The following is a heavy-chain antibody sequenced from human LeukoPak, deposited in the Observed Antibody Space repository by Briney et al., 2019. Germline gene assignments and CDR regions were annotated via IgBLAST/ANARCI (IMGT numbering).Heavy chain of an antibody. CDR2: INPNSGGT. V-gene: IGHV1-2*06. J-gene: IGHJ4*02. D-gene: IGHD3-22*01. Sequence: ASVKVSCKASGYTFTGYYMHWVRQAPGQGLEWMGRINPNSGGTNYAQKFQGRVTMTRDTSISTAYMELSRLRSDDTAVYYCARGYYDSSGYYNYWGQRTLVTVSS. CDR3: ARGYYDSSGYYNY. CDR1: GYTFTGYY.